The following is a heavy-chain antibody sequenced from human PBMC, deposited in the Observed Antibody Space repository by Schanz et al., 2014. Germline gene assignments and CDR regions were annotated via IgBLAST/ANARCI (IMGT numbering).Heavy chain of an antibody. CDR2: INPNSGDR. D-gene: IGHD5-12*01. Sequence: QVQLVQSGAEVKKPGASVKVSCKASGYTFTSYGISWVRQAPGQGLEWMGWINPNSGDRNYAQKFQGRVTITADKSTSTASMELSSLRSDDTAVYYCARGGGPEDVFDIWGQGTMVTVSS. V-gene: IGHV1-18*01. CDR3: ARGGGPEDVFDI. J-gene: IGHJ3*02. CDR1: GYTFTSYG.